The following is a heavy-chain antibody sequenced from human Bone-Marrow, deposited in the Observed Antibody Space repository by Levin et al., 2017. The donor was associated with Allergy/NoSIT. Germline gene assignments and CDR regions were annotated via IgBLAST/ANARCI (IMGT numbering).Heavy chain of an antibody. Sequence: GESLKISCAASGFIFSDYYMDWVRQAPGKGLEWVARSRNKANGYTTVYAASVKDRFAISRDESKNSLYLQMNSLKTEDTAVYYCVRGRNGFDTWGQGTLVTVSS. V-gene: IGHV3-72*01. CDR2: SRNKANGYTT. J-gene: IGHJ5*02. CDR3: VRGRNGFDT. CDR1: GFIFSDYY.